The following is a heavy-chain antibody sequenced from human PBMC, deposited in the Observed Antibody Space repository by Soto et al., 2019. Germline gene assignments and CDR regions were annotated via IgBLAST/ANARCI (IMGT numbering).Heavy chain of an antibody. V-gene: IGHV3-48*02. CDR2: ITGSGNTI. J-gene: IGHJ5*02. CDR3: ARRAATGTSWFDP. Sequence: EVQLVESGGGLVQPGGSLRLSCVASGFTFSSYSMNWVRQAPGKGLEWVSYITGSGNTIYYADSVRGRFTISRDNARNSLYLQMNSLTDEDTAVYYCARRAATGTSWFDPWGLGTLVTVSS. D-gene: IGHD6-13*01. CDR1: GFTFSSYS.